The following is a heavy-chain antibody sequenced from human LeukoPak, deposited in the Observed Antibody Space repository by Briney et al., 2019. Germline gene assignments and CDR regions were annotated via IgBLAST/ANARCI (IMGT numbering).Heavy chain of an antibody. CDR3: ARGDRAAAGFDY. Sequence: GGSLSLSGAASGFTVSSNYMTWVRQAPGKGLEWVSVIYSGGSTYYADAVKGRFTISRDNSKNTLYLQMNSLRAEDTAIYYCARGDRAAAGFDYWGQGTLVTVSS. D-gene: IGHD6-13*01. V-gene: IGHV3-53*01. J-gene: IGHJ4*02. CDR2: IYSGGST. CDR1: GFTVSSNY.